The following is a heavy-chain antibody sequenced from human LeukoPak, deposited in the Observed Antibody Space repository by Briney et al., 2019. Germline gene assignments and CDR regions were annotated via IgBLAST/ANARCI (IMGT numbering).Heavy chain of an antibody. CDR2: INPNSGGT. J-gene: IGHJ4*02. Sequence: ASVKVSCKASGYTFTGYYMHWVRQAPGQGLEWMGWINPNSGGTNYAQKFQGRVTMTRDTSISTAYMELSRLRPDDTAVYYCARAEGSGSPEDYWGQGTLVTASS. D-gene: IGHD1-26*01. V-gene: IGHV1-2*02. CDR1: GYTFTGYY. CDR3: ARAEGSGSPEDY.